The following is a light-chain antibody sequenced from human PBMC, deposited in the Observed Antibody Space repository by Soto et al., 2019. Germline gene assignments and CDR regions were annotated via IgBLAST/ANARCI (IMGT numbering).Light chain of an antibody. Sequence: DIQMTQSPSSLSASVGDRVTITCRASQTINNYVSWYQQKPGKAPKSLIHAASTLQRGVPTRCSGNGSGTDFTLTINSLQPEDSAIYYCQQSAKIPRTFGQGTKVEI. CDR3: QQSAKIPRT. V-gene: IGKV1-39*01. CDR1: QTINNY. CDR2: AAS. J-gene: IGKJ1*01.